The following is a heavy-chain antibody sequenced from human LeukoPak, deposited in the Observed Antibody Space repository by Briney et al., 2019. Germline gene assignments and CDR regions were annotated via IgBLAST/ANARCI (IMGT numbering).Heavy chain of an antibody. Sequence: WIRQPPGKGLEWVGRIKSKTYGGTPDYAAPVKGRFIMSRDDSKNTLYLHMNSLKTEDTAVYYCTTASSSSWYTHWGQGTLVTVSS. J-gene: IGHJ4*02. D-gene: IGHD6-13*01. V-gene: IGHV3-15*01. CDR3: TTASSSSWYTH. CDR2: IKSKTYGGTP.